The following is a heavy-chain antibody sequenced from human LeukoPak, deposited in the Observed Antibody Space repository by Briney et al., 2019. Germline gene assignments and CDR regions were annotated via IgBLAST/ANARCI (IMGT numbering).Heavy chain of an antibody. D-gene: IGHD3-22*01. V-gene: IGHV4-38-2*01. J-gene: IGHJ4*02. CDR2: IYHSGST. CDR1: GYSISSGYY. CDR3: ARHLLTVPSYYDSSGYYRPYQSPAYYFDY. Sequence: KPSETLSLTCAVSGYSISSGYYWGWIRQPPGKGLEWIGSIYHSGSTYYNPSLKSRVTISVDASKNPSSLKLSSVTAADTAVYYCARHLLTVPSYYDSSGYYRPYQSPAYYFDYWGQGTLVTVSS.